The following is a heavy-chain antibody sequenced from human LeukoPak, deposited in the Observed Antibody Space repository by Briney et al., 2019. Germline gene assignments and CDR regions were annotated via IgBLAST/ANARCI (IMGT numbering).Heavy chain of an antibody. Sequence: ASVKVSCKASGGTFSSYAISWVRQAPGQGLEWMGGIIPIFGTANYAQKFQGRVTITADESTSTAYMELSSLRSEDTAVYYCARSMYYYDSSGYHFRVQDWYYFDYWGQGTLVTVSS. J-gene: IGHJ4*02. CDR2: IIPIFGTA. V-gene: IGHV1-69*13. CDR3: ARSMYYYDSSGYHFRVQDWYYFDY. D-gene: IGHD3-22*01. CDR1: GGTFSSYA.